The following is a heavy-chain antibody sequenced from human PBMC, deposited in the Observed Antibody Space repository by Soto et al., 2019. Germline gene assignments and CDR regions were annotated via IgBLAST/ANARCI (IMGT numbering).Heavy chain of an antibody. V-gene: IGHV3-23*01. CDR3: AKSGYDSSGYSPSPFDY. Sequence: GGSLRLSCAASGFTFSSYAMSWVRQAPGKGLEWVSAISGSGGSTYYADSVKGRFTISRDNSKNTLHLQMNSLRAEDTAVYYCAKSGYDSSGYSPSPFDYWGQGTLVTVSS. CDR1: GFTFSSYA. CDR2: ISGSGGST. D-gene: IGHD3-22*01. J-gene: IGHJ4*02.